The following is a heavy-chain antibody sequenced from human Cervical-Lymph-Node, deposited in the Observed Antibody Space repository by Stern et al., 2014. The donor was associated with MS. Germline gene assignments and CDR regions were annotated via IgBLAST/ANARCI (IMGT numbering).Heavy chain of an antibody. V-gene: IGHV4-59*01. D-gene: IGHD1-26*01. J-gene: IGHJ5*01. Sequence: QVQLQESGPGLVKPSETVSLTCTVSGGSMSSKYWNWIRQPPGKGLEWIGYICSDGSTNYNPSLKSRVIISLDTSTNQFSLSLTSVTAADTAVYYCARVTGRGTRQNWFDSWGQGTLVTVSS. CDR1: GGSMSSKY. CDR3: ARVTGRGTRQNWFDS. CDR2: ICSDGST.